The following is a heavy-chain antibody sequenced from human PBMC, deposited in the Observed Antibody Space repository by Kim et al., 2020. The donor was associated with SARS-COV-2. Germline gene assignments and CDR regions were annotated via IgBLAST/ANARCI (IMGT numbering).Heavy chain of an antibody. V-gene: IGHV4-31*02. J-gene: IGHJ6*02. D-gene: IGHD2-15*01. CDR3: ANLRSYYYYGMDV. Sequence: HYNPSLKSRVTISMDTSKNQFSLQLSSVTVADTAVYYCANLRSYYYYGMDVWGQGTTVTVSS.